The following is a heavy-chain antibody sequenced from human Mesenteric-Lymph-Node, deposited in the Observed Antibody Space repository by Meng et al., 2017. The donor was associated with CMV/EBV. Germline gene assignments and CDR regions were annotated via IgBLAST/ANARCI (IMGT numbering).Heavy chain of an antibody. J-gene: IGHJ4*02. Sequence: GGFLRLSCAASGFTFSSYWLHWVRQAPGKGLVWVSGINTDGSSTSYADSVKGRFTISRDNAKKMLYLQMNSLRAEDTAVYYCARGNTRDYWGQGTLVTVSS. CDR2: INTDGSST. CDR3: ARGNTRDY. D-gene: IGHD2-2*01. CDR1: GFTFSSYW. V-gene: IGHV3-74*01.